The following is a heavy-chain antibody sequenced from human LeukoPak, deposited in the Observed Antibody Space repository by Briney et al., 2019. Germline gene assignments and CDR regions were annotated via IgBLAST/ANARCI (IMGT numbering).Heavy chain of an antibody. CDR3: ARGNSRSFDP. J-gene: IGHJ5*02. D-gene: IGHD6-13*01. Sequence: GGSLRLSCAASGFTFSSYGMHWVRQAPGKGLEWVAVISYDGSNKYYADSVKGRFTISRDNSKNTLYLQMGSLRAEDMAVYYCARGNSRSFDPWGQGTLVTVPS. V-gene: IGHV3-30*03. CDR1: GFTFSSYG. CDR2: ISYDGSNK.